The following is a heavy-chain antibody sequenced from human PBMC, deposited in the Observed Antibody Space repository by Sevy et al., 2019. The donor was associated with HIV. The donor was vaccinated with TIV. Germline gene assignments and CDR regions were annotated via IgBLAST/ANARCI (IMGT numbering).Heavy chain of an antibody. D-gene: IGHD3-10*01. V-gene: IGHV4-39*01. CDR1: GGSISNSAYY. CDR2: IYYIGNT. Sequence: SETLSLTCSVSGGSISNSAYYWGWIRQPPGKGLEWIGNIYYIGNTYYKPSLKSRVTISVDTSKNQFSLQLSSVTAADTAVYYCARWTMGITMIQGELDSWGQGTLVTVSS. CDR3: ARWTMGITMIQGELDS. J-gene: IGHJ4*02.